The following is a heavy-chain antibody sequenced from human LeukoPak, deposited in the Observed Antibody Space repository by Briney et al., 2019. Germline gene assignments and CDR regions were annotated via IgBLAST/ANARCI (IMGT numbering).Heavy chain of an antibody. V-gene: IGHV4-59*08. CDR3: AGSSQWLSFDY. CDR2: FYHSGTT. Sequence: SETLSLTCTVYGGSISSYYWSWIRQPPGKSLEYIGCFYHSGTTNYNPSLKSRVTISMDTSKNQLSLRLSSVTAADTAVYYCAGSSQWLSFDYWGQGSLVTVSS. J-gene: IGHJ4*02. CDR1: GGSISSYY. D-gene: IGHD6-19*01.